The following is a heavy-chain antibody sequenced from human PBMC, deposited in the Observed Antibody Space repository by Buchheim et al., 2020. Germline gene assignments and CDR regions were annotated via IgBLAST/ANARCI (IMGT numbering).Heavy chain of an antibody. J-gene: IGHJ4*02. V-gene: IGHV4-61*01. D-gene: IGHD6-19*01. CDR1: GGSVSSGSYY. CDR2: IYYSGST. CDR3: ARGGRDEYSSGWYGY. Sequence: QVQLQESGPGLVKPSETLSLTCTVSGGSVSSGSYYWSWIRQPPGKGLEWIGYIYYSGSTNYNPSLKSRVTISVDTSKNQFSLKLSSVTAADTAVYYCARGGRDEYSSGWYGYWGQGTL.